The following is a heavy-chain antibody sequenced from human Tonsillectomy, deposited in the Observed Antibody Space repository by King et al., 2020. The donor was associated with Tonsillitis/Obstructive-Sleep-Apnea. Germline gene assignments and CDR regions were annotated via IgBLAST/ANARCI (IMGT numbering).Heavy chain of an antibody. D-gene: IGHD3/OR15-3a*01. CDR1: GGSLRGYY. V-gene: IGHV4-34*01. J-gene: IGHJ2*01. Sequence: VQLQQWGAGLLKPSETLSLTCTVYGGSLRGYYWSWIRQPPGKGLEWIGEIDDSGSTDYKPSLKSRLTISVDTSKFQFSLKVTSVTAADTAVYYCARAPDWRGYWYFDLWGRGTLVTVSS. CDR2: IDDSGST. CDR3: ARAPDWRGYWYFDL.